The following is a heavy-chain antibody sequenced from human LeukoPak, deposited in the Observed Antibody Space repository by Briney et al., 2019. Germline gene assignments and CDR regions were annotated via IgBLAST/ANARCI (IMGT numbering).Heavy chain of an antibody. V-gene: IGHV3-23*01. Sequence: GGSLRLSCAASGFVFSSYAMSWVRQAPGKGLEWVSTLSDSGGKTYYADSVKGRFTISRDNSKNTLYLQMNSLRAEDTAVYYCAKVGLRLGGGYWGQGTLVTVSS. CDR3: AKVGLRLGGGY. CDR2: LSDSGGKT. J-gene: IGHJ4*02. CDR1: GFVFSSYA. D-gene: IGHD4-17*01.